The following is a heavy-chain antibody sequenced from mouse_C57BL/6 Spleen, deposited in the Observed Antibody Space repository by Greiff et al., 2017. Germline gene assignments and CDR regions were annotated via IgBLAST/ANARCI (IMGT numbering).Heavy chain of an antibody. V-gene: IGHV1-64*01. CDR1: GYTFTSYW. CDR2: IHPNSGST. D-gene: IGHD1-1*01. CDR3: ARDYYGSSRAMDY. J-gene: IGHJ4*01. Sequence: QVQLKQPGAELVKPGASVKLSCKASGYTFTSYWMHWVKQRPGQGLEWIGMIHPNSGSTNYNEKFKSKATLTVDKSSSTAYMQLSSLTSEDSAVYYCARDYYGSSRAMDYWGQGTSVTVSS.